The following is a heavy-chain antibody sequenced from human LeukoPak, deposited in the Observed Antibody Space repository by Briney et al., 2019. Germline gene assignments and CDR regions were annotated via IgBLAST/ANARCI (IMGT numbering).Heavy chain of an antibody. D-gene: IGHD7-27*01. J-gene: IGHJ6*02. CDR2: INHSGST. CDR3: ARGRGDHYYYYYGMDV. Sequence: SETLSLTCAVYGGSFSGYYWSWIRQPPGKGLEWIGEINHSGSTNYNPSLKSRATISVDTSKNQFSLKLSSVTAADTAVYYCARGRGDHYYYYYGMDVWGQGTTVTVSS. CDR1: GGSFSGYY. V-gene: IGHV4-34*01.